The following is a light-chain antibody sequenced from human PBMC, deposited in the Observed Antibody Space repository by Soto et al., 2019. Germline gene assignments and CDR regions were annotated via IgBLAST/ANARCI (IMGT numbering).Light chain of an antibody. CDR3: QQYTGPTPT. CDR2: GXA. J-gene: IGKJ5*01. Sequence: ELILTQSPDTVSLSRGRRAPLSXRASHTVIRNFLAWYQQSPGXAPRVXXDGXATMAAGSPDRFSGSGSATDFSLTITRLEPEDSAVYFFQQYTGPTPTFGQGTRVEIK. CDR1: HTVIRNF. V-gene: IGKV3-20*01.